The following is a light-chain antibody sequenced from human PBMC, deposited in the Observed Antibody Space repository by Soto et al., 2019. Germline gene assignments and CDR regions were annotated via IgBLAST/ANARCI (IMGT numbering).Light chain of an antibody. CDR2: EAS. CDR3: SLYTSENTYV. Sequence: QSARTQPPSASGSPGQSVAISCTGTSTDFVSYNRVSWYQQPPGTAPKLIIYEASNRPSGVPDRFSGSKSGNTASLTISGLQAADEADYYCSLYTSENTYVFGTGTNVTVL. CDR1: STDFVSYNR. V-gene: IGLV2-18*01. J-gene: IGLJ1*01.